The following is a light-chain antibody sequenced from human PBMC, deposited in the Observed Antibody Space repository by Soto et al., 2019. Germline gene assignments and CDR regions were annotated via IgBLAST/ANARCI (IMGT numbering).Light chain of an antibody. J-gene: IGKJ5*01. CDR2: DAS. V-gene: IGKV1-5*01. CDR1: QSISSW. Sequence: DIQMTQSPSTLSASVGDRVTITCRASQSISSWLAWYQQKPGKAPKLLIYDASSLESGVPSRFSGSGSGTEFTLTISSLQPDDFATYYCKQYTSYPITFGKGTRLEIK. CDR3: KQYTSYPIT.